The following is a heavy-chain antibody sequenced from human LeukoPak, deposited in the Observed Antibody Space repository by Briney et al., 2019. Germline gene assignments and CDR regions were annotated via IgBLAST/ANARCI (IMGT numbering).Heavy chain of an antibody. J-gene: IGHJ4*02. CDR3: AKDMGLVGATRGYFDY. V-gene: IGHV3-30*04. D-gene: IGHD1-26*01. Sequence: TGGSLRLSCAASKFTFYIHAFHWVREAPGKGLEWVAVTSNDGRTKYYADSVKGRFTISRDNSKNTLYLQMNSLRAEDTAVYYCAKDMGLVGATRGYFDYWGQGTLVTVSS. CDR1: KFTFYIHA. CDR2: TSNDGRTK.